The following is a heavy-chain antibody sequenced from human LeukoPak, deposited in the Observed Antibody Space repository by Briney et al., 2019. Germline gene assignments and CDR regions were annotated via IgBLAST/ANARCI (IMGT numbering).Heavy chain of an antibody. J-gene: IGHJ4*02. D-gene: IGHD1-26*01. CDR3: AKRESGSYRGHFDY. CDR2: ISGSGVST. CDR1: GFSLSSYA. V-gene: IGHV3-23*01. Sequence: GGSLRLSCAVAGFSLSSYATTWVRQPPGKGLESVSTISGSGVSTYYADSVKGRFTISRDNSKNTLYLQMNSLRAEDTAVYHCAKRESGSYRGHFDYWGQGTLVTVSS.